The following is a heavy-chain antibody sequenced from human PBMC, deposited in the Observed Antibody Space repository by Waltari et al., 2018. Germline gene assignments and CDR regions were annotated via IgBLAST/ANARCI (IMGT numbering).Heavy chain of an antibody. CDR2: ISTYNGNT. CDR3: TRVSGATTWAYSSYYMDV. Sequence: QVQLVQSGAEVKKPGASVKVSCKASGYPFVTYGISWVRQAPGQGLEWMGWISTYNGNTNYAQNLQGRVTMTTDTSTSTAYMELRSLRSDDTVVYYCTRVSGATTWAYSSYYMDVWGKGTTVTISS. J-gene: IGHJ6*03. CDR1: GYPFVTYG. D-gene: IGHD1-26*01. V-gene: IGHV1-18*01.